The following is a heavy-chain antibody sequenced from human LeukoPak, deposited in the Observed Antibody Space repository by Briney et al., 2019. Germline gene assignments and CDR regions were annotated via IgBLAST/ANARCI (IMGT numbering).Heavy chain of an antibody. V-gene: IGHV4-4*07. CDR3: ATHILTGYYDAFDI. CDR1: GGSISSYY. D-gene: IGHD3-9*01. Sequence: PSETLSLTCTVSGGSISSYYWSWIRQPAGKGLEWIGRIYTSGSTNYNPSLKSRVTISVDTSKNQFSLKLSSVTAADTAVYYCATHILTGYYDAFDIWGQGTMVTVSS. J-gene: IGHJ3*02. CDR2: IYTSGST.